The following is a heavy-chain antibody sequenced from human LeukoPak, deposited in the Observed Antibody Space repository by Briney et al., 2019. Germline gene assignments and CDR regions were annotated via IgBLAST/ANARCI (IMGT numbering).Heavy chain of an antibody. J-gene: IGHJ4*02. Sequence: GGSLRLSCAASGFTFDDYAMHWVRQAPGKGLEWVSGISWNSGSIGYADSVKGRFTISRDNAKNTLYLQMNSLRAEDTAVYYCAKRGRGTITFGGQGTLVTVSS. D-gene: IGHD1-1*01. CDR2: ISWNSGSI. CDR3: AKRGRGTITF. V-gene: IGHV3-9*01. CDR1: GFTFDDYA.